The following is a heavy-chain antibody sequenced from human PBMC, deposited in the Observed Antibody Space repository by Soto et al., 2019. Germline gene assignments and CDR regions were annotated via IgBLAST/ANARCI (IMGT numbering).Heavy chain of an antibody. CDR1: GGSISSYY. V-gene: IGHV4-59*01. Sequence: QVQLQESGPGLVKPSETLSLTCTVSGGSISSYYWSWIRQPPGKGLEWIGYIYYSGSTNYNPSLKSRVTISVDTSKNQFSLKLSSVTAADTAVYYCARETEGRFDPWGQGTLVTVSS. J-gene: IGHJ5*02. CDR3: ARETEGRFDP. CDR2: IYYSGST.